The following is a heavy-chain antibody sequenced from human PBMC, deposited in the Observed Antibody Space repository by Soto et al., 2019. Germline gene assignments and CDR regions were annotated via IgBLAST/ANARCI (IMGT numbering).Heavy chain of an antibody. D-gene: IGHD3-10*01. J-gene: IGHJ6*02. CDR2: IWYDGSNK. Sequence: QVQLVESGGGVVQPGRSLRLSCAASGFTFSSYGMHWVRQAPGKGLEWVAVIWYDGSNKYYADSVKGRFTISRDNSKNTLYLQMNSLRAEDTAVYYCARDIDYYGSGSYYNFNGMDVWGQGTTVTVSS. V-gene: IGHV3-33*01. CDR1: GFTFSSYG. CDR3: ARDIDYYGSGSYYNFNGMDV.